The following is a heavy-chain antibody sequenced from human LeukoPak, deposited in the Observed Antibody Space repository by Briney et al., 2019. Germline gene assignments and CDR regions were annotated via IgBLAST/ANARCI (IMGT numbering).Heavy chain of an antibody. CDR3: ARVTLSSGWYSDY. Sequence: GGSLRLSCAASGFTFSNYWMTWVRQAPGKGLEWVANIKQDGSEKNYVDSVKGRFTISRDNAKNSLYLQMNSLRAEDTAVYYCARVTLSSGWYSDYWGQGTLVTVSS. CDR1: GFTFSNYW. CDR2: IKQDGSEK. V-gene: IGHV3-7*01. J-gene: IGHJ4*02. D-gene: IGHD6-19*01.